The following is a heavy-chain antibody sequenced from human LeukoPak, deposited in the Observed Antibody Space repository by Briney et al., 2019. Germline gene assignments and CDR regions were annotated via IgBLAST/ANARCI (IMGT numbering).Heavy chain of an antibody. CDR3: ARRVNVVTSRIDAFDI. Sequence: SETLSLTCTVSGGSISSYYWSWIRQPAGKGLEWIGRIYTSGSTNYNPSLKSRVTISVDTSKNQFSLKLSSVTAADTAVYYCARRVNVVTSRIDAFDIWGQGTMVTVSS. CDR1: GGSISSYY. V-gene: IGHV4-4*07. CDR2: IYTSGST. J-gene: IGHJ3*02. D-gene: IGHD4-23*01.